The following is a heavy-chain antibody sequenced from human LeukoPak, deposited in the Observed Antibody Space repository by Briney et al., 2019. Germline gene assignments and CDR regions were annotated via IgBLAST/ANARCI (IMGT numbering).Heavy chain of an antibody. CDR3: AIPPLSGTGSSRPLAEMDV. CDR1: GFRFSSYS. V-gene: IGHV3-48*04. J-gene: IGHJ6*02. D-gene: IGHD3-10*01. CDR2: ISHTGSTM. Sequence: GVTLRLSCAASGFRFSSYSMNWDRQAPGKALEWASYISHTGSTMSYADSVKGRFTISRDNARNSLHLQMNSLRAEDTAVYYCAIPPLSGTGSSRPLAEMDVWGQGTTVTVSS.